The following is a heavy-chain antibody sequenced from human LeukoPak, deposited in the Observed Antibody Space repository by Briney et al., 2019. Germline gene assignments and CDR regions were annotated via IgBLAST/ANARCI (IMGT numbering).Heavy chain of an antibody. V-gene: IGHV3-30*02. Sequence: PGGSLRLSCAASGFTFSTHGMPWVRQAPGQGLEWVAIIRYDGSNKYYADSVKGRFTISRDNSKNTLYLQMNNLRAEDTAVYYCAKDSEVTTTIEDWGQGTLVTVSS. CDR3: AKDSEVTTTIED. D-gene: IGHD4-11*01. CDR1: GFTFSTHG. J-gene: IGHJ4*02. CDR2: IRYDGSNK.